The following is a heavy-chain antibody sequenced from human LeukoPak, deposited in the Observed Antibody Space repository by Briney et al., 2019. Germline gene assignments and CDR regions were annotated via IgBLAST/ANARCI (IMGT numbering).Heavy chain of an antibody. CDR2: IYYSGST. J-gene: IGHJ4*02. CDR1: GGSISSYY. V-gene: IGHV4-59*08. D-gene: IGHD1-26*01. CDR3: ARLSGNPQWYYFDY. Sequence: SETLSLTCTVSGGSISSYYWSWIRQPPGKGLEWIGYIYYSGSTNYNPSLKSRVTISVDTSKNQFSLKLSSVTAADTAVYYCARLSGNPQWYYFDYWGQGTLVTVPS.